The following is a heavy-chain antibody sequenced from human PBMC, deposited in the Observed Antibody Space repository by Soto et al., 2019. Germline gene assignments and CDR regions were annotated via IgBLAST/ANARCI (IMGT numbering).Heavy chain of an antibody. CDR3: ARASLPLDYGGNSHAFDI. D-gene: IGHD4-17*01. V-gene: IGHV1-18*04. CDR2: ISAYNGNT. J-gene: IGHJ3*02. CDR1: GYTFPSCG. Sequence: ASVKVSCKAAGYTFPSCGISWVLQAPGQGREWLGWISAYNGNTNYAQKLQGRVTMTTDTSTSTAYMELRSLRSDDKAVYYCARASLPLDYGGNSHAFDIWGKGTMVNV.